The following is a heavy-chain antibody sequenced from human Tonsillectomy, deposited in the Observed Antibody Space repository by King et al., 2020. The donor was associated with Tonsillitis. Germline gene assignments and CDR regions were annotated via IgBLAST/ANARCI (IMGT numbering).Heavy chain of an antibody. CDR2: IYSGGSST. J-gene: IGHJ4*02. CDR1: GFTFSNYA. D-gene: IGHD3-10*01. Sequence: VQLVESGGGLVQLGGSLRLSCAASGFTFSNYAMSWVRQAPGKGLEWVSIIYSGGSSTDYADSVKGRFTISRDNSKNTLYLQMNSLRVEDTAVYYCAKDGDLIYGSGTYTGWGQGTLVTVSS. V-gene: IGHV3-23*03. CDR3: AKDGDLIYGSGTYTG.